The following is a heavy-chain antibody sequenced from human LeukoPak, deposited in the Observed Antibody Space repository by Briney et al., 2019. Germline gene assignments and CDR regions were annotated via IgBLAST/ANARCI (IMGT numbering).Heavy chain of an antibody. J-gene: IGHJ5*02. CDR3: ARDSVVAAPATLFDP. CDR2: INPSGGST. CDR1: GYTFTSYY. D-gene: IGHD2-15*01. Sequence: RGASVKVSCKASGYTFTSYYMHWVRQAPGQGLEWMGIINPSGGSTSYAQKFQGRVTMTRDTSTSTVYMELSSLRSEDTAVYYCARDSVVAAPATLFDPWGQGTLVTVSS. V-gene: IGHV1-46*01.